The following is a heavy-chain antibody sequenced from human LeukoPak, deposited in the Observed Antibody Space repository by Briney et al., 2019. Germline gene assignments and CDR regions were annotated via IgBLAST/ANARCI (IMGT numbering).Heavy chain of an antibody. V-gene: IGHV1-2*06. D-gene: IGHD4-17*01. Sequence: ASVKVSCKASGYTFTGYYMHWVRQAPGQGLEWMGRINPNSGGTNYAQKFQGRVTMTRDTSISTAYMELSSLRSDDTAVYYCARGRGTTVSTPIDYWGQGTLVTVSS. CDR2: INPNSGGT. CDR3: ARGRGTTVSTPIDY. J-gene: IGHJ4*02. CDR1: GYTFTGYY.